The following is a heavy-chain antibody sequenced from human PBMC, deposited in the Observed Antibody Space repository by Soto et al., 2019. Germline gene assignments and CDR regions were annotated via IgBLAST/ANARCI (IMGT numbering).Heavy chain of an antibody. V-gene: IGHV3-23*01. CDR1: GFTFSSYA. D-gene: IGHD1-26*01. Sequence: HPGGSLRLSCAVSGFTFSSYAMTWVRQAPGKGLEWVSSISGSGGTTYYADSVKGRFTISRDNSKNTLYLQVNSLRAEDTAVYYCAKDKIPWAFEYWGQGTLVTVSS. J-gene: IGHJ4*02. CDR3: AKDKIPWAFEY. CDR2: ISGSGGTT.